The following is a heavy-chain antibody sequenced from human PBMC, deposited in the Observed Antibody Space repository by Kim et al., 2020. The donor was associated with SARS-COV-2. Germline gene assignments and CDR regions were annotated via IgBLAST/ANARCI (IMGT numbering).Heavy chain of an antibody. Sequence: WGSLRLSCEASGFTFSTHYMSWVRQAPGKGLEWVANIKEDASDESYADTVKGRFTISRDNARNSLYLQMNNLRAEDTAVYYCVRGDLVAMEYADRKFDP. CDR2: IKEDASDE. V-gene: IGHV3-7*04. CDR3: VRGDLVAMEYADRKFDP. D-gene: IGHD2-15*01. CDR1: GFTFSTHY. J-gene: IGHJ5*02.